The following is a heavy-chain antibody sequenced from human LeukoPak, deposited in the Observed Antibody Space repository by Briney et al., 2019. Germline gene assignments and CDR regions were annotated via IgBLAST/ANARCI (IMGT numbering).Heavy chain of an antibody. CDR2: MWYDGSNK. CDR1: GFTFSSYG. V-gene: IGHV3-33*01. CDR3: ARDEVTTPRD. D-gene: IGHD4-17*01. J-gene: IGHJ4*02. Sequence: PGESLRLSCAASGFTFSSYGIHWVRQAPGKGLEWVAVMWYDGSNKYYADSVKGRFTISRDNSKNTLYLQMHSLRAEDTAVYYCARDEVTTPRDWGQGTLVTVSS.